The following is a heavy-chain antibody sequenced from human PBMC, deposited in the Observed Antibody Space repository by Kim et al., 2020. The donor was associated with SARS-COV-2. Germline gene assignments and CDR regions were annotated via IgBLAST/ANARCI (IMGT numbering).Heavy chain of an antibody. CDR1: GFTFSSYS. J-gene: IGHJ4*02. CDR2: ISSSSGTI. V-gene: IGHV3-48*04. CDR3: ANLFGSGWVSDY. Sequence: GGSLRLSCAASGFTFSSYSMNWVRQAPGKGLEWVSYISSSSGTIYYADSVKGRFTISRDNAKNSLYLQMNSLRAEDTAVYYCANLFGSGWVSDYWGERTLVTVSP. D-gene: IGHD1-26*01.